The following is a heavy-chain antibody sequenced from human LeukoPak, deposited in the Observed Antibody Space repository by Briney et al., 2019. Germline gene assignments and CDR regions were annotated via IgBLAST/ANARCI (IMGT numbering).Heavy chain of an antibody. CDR2: ISSRGSNI. Sequence: GGSLLLSCAASGFTFSSYDMSWVRQAPGKGLGGVSSISSRGSNIYYADSVKGRFTIYRDNATNSLYLQMNNLRAEDTAVYYCARDAIVATTKAMDVWGQGNTVTVSS. D-gene: IGHD5-12*01. CDR3: ARDAIVATTKAMDV. J-gene: IGHJ6*02. CDR1: GFTFSSYD. V-gene: IGHV3-21*01.